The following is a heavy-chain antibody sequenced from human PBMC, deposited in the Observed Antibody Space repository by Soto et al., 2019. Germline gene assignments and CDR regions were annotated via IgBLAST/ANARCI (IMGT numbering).Heavy chain of an antibody. Sequence: QVQLVQSGAEVKKPGASVKVSCRASGYTFTNYYIHWVRQAPGQGLEWLAIINPTSGSTNYAQEFQGRVSLTMGTSTSTVYMELSGLRSEDTAMFYCARDLAAAVHWGQGTLVTVSS. CDR3: ARDLAAAVH. D-gene: IGHD6-13*01. CDR1: GYTFTNYY. J-gene: IGHJ4*02. V-gene: IGHV1-46*01. CDR2: INPTSGST.